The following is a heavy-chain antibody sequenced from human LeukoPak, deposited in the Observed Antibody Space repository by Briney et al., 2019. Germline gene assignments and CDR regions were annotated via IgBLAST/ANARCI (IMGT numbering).Heavy chain of an antibody. CDR3: AKASWVSNVDAVL. D-gene: IGHD3-16*01. CDR2: LRGDGET. Sequence: GGSLRLSCAASGFISRNYAMSWVRQGPARELEWVSSLRGDGETFYADSVKGRFTLSRDDSRNTVYLQLNNLRVEDTAIYYCAKASWVSNVDAVLWGQGTLVTVSS. J-gene: IGHJ4*02. CDR1: GFISRNYA. V-gene: IGHV3-23*01.